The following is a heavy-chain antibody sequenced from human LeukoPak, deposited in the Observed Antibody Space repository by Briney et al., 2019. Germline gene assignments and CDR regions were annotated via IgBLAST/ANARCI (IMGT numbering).Heavy chain of an antibody. CDR1: GGSISSGGYY. Sequence: SETLSLTCTVSGGSISSGGYYWSWIRQHPGKGLEWIGYIYYSGSTYYNLSLKSRVTISVDTSKNQFSLKLSSVTAADTAVYYCARQVVASYYGIDVWGQGTTATVSS. J-gene: IGHJ6*02. D-gene: IGHD3-22*01. CDR2: IYYSGST. CDR3: ARQVVASYYGIDV. V-gene: IGHV4-31*03.